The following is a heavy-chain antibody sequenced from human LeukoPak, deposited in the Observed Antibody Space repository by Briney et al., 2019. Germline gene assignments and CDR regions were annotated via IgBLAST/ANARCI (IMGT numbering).Heavy chain of an antibody. CDR2: IYYSGST. CDR1: GGSISSYY. CDR3: AGRVGATTEDY. D-gene: IGHD1-26*01. Sequence: SETLSLTCTVSGGSISSYYWSWIRQPPGKGLEWIGYIYYSGSTNYNPSLKSRVTISVDTSKNQFSLKLSSVTAADTAVCYCAGRVGATTEDYWGQGTLVTVSS. J-gene: IGHJ4*02. V-gene: IGHV4-59*01.